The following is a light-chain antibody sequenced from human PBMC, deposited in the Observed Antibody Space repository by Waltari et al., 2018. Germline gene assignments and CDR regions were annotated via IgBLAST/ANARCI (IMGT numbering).Light chain of an antibody. CDR3: QQYYSTPWT. J-gene: IGKJ1*01. V-gene: IGKV4-1*01. CDR1: QSVLYSTTNKNY. CDR2: WAP. Sequence: DIVMTQSPDSLAVSLGERATINCKSSQSVLYSTTNKNYLAWYQQKPRQPPKLLIYWAPTRESGVPDRFSGSGSGTDFTLTIGSLQAEDVAVYYCQQYYSTPWTFGQGTKVEIK.